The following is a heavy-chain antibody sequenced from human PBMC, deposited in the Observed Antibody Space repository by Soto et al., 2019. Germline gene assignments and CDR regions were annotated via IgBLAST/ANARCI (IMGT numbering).Heavy chain of an antibody. CDR3: AKTSARYCSSTSCYPGAFDI. Sequence: GGSLRLSCAASGFTFSSYAMSWVRQAPGKGLEWVSAISGSGGSTYYADSVKGRFTISRDNSKNTLYLQMNSLRAEDTAVYYCAKTSARYCSSTSCYPGAFDIWGQGTMVTVSS. CDR1: GFTFSSYA. J-gene: IGHJ3*02. D-gene: IGHD2-2*01. CDR2: ISGSGGST. V-gene: IGHV3-23*01.